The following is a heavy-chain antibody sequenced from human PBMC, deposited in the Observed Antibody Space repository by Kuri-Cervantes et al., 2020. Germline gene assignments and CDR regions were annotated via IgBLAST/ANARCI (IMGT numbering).Heavy chain of an antibody. V-gene: IGHV4-59*01. J-gene: IGHJ2*01. CDR1: GGSISSYY. CDR3: ARTYYDILTGYYPYWYFDL. CDR2: IYYSGST. Sequence: SETLSLTCTVAGGSISSYYWSWIRQPPGKGLEWIGYIYYSGSTNYNPSLKSRVTISEDTSKNQFSLKLSSVTAADTAVYYCARTYYDILTGYYPYWYFDLWGRGTLVTVSS. D-gene: IGHD3-9*01.